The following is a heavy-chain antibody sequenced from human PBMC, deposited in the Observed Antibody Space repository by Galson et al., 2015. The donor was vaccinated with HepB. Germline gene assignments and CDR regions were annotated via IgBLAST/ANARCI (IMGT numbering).Heavy chain of an antibody. Sequence: SLRLSCAASGFTVSSNHMSWVRQAPGKGLEWVSVIYSGGSTYYADSVKGRFTISRDNSKNTLYLQMNSLRAEDTAVYYCAGVADGSGSYYKEDGMDVWGQGTTVTVSS. CDR3: AGVADGSGSYYKEDGMDV. CDR1: GFTVSSNH. D-gene: IGHD3-10*01. V-gene: IGHV3-53*01. J-gene: IGHJ6*02. CDR2: IYSGGST.